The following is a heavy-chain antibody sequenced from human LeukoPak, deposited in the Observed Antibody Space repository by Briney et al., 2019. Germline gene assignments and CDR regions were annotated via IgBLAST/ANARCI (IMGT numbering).Heavy chain of an antibody. Sequence: PSETLSLTCTVSGGSINSGDYYWSWIRQHPGKGLEWIGYIYYTGSTYYNPSLKSRVTISVDTSKNHFSLKLSSVTAADTAVYYCARDLAAAGSDYFDYWGQGSLVTVSS. CDR3: ARDLAAAGSDYFDY. V-gene: IGHV4-31*03. J-gene: IGHJ4*02. CDR1: GGSINSGDYY. D-gene: IGHD6-13*01. CDR2: IYYTGST.